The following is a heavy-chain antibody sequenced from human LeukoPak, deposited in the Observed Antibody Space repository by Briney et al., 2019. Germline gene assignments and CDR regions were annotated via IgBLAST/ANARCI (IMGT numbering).Heavy chain of an antibody. J-gene: IGHJ4*02. Sequence: SETLSLTCTVSGGSISSSSYYWGWIRQPPGKGLEWIGSIYYSGSTYYDPSLKSRVTISVDTSKNQFSLKLSSVTAADTAVYYCAKSSYSIFDYWGQGTLVTVSS. V-gene: IGHV4-39*01. CDR3: AKSSYSIFDY. CDR2: IYYSGST. D-gene: IGHD5-18*01. CDR1: GGSISSSSYY.